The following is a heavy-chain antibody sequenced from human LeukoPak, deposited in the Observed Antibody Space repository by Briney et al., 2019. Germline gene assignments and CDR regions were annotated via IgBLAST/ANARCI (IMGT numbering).Heavy chain of an antibody. V-gene: IGHV3-48*02. D-gene: IGHD5-18*01. Sequence: PGGSLRLSCAASGFTFSNAWMSWVRQAPGKGLEWVSYIRSSSSTMYYADSVKGRFTISRDNAKSSLYLQMSSLRDEDTAVYYCARARGYNHGPQDYYFDYWGQGTLVTVSS. CDR3: ARARGYNHGPQDYYFDY. CDR2: IRSSSSTM. J-gene: IGHJ4*02. CDR1: GFTFSNAW.